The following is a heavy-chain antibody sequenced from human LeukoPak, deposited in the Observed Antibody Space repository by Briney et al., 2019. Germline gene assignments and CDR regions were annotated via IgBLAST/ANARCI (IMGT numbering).Heavy chain of an antibody. CDR2: IYYSGST. J-gene: IGHJ4*02. Sequence: SETLSLTCTVSGGSISSYYWSWIRQPPGKGLEWIGYIYYSGSTNYNPSLKSRVTISIDTSKNQVSLKLSSVTAADTAVYYCAREGHYGSGSYYDYWGQGTLVTVSS. V-gene: IGHV4-59*12. CDR1: GGSISSYY. D-gene: IGHD3-10*01. CDR3: AREGHYGSGSYYDY.